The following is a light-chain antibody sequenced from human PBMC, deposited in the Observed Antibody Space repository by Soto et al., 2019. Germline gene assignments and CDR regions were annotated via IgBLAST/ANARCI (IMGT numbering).Light chain of an antibody. J-gene: IGKJ4*01. CDR2: GAS. Sequence: EIVLKQSPGTLSLSPGERATLSCSASQSVSSSYLAWYQQKPGQAPRLLIYGASSRATGIPDRFSGSGSGTDFTLTISRLEPEDFAVYYCQQYGSSPRTFGGGTMVDIK. CDR1: QSVSSSY. CDR3: QQYGSSPRT. V-gene: IGKV3-20*01.